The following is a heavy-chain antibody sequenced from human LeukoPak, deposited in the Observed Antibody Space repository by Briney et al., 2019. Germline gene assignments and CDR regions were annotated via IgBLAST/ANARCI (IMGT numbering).Heavy chain of an antibody. Sequence: GGSLRLSCAASGFTFSDYYMSWIRQAPGKGLEWVSYISSSGSTIYYADSVKGRFTMSRDNAKNSLFLQMNSLRAEDTAVYYCARVLRYCSGGNCYSGGLGYMDVWGKGTTVTISS. J-gene: IGHJ6*03. V-gene: IGHV3-11*01. CDR2: ISSSGSTI. CDR1: GFTFSDYY. D-gene: IGHD2-15*01. CDR3: ARVLRYCSGGNCYSGGLGYMDV.